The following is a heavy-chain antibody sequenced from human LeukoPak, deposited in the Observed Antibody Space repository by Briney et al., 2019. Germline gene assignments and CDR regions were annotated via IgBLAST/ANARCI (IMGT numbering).Heavy chain of an antibody. CDR3: ARGPMGRIDY. CDR1: GFTFSSYA. D-gene: IGHD2-15*01. CDR2: ISGSGGNP. J-gene: IGHJ4*02. Sequence: GGSLRLSCAASGFTFSSYAMNWVRQAPGKGLEWVSSISGSGGNPYYADSVKGRFTISRDNSKNTLYLQMNSLRAEDTAVYYCARGPMGRIDYWGQGALVTVSS. V-gene: IGHV3-23*01.